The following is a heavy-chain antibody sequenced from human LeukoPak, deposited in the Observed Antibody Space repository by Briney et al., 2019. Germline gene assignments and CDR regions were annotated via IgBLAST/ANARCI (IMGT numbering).Heavy chain of an antibody. CDR2: ISPSSSTS. CDR1: GFTFRTFT. D-gene: IGHD3-10*01. CDR3: ARLRGFGAEYWYFDL. J-gene: IGHJ2*01. V-gene: IGHV3-48*02. Sequence: AGGSLRLSCAASGFTFRTFTMSWVRQAPGKGLEWLSYISPSSSTSYYADSVKGRFTISRDNANNSLYLQMNSVRDGDTAVYYCARLRGFGAEYWYFDLWGRGTLVTVSS.